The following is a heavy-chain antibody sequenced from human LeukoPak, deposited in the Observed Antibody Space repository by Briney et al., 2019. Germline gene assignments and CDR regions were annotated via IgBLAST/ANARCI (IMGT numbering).Heavy chain of an antibody. CDR1: GYSFTSYW. CDR3: ARHRIAASEPPYGMDV. V-gene: IGHV5-10-1*01. J-gene: IGHJ6*04. CDR2: IDPSDSYT. Sequence: GESLKSSCKGSGYSFTSYWISLVRQMPGKGLEWMGRIDPSDSYTNYSPSFQGHVTISADKSISTAYLQWSSLKASDTAMYYCARHRIAASEPPYGMDVWGKGTTVTVSS. D-gene: IGHD6-13*01.